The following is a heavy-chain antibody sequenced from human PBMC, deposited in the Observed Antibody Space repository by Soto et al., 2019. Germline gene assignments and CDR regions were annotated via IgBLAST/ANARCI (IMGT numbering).Heavy chain of an antibody. CDR1: GYTFTSYG. J-gene: IGHJ6*02. V-gene: IGHV1-18*01. CDR3: ARDCGSHRNCSSARVRRRDV. CDR2: ISAYNGNT. Sequence: GASVKVSCKASGYTFTSYGISWVRQAPGQGLEWMGWISAYNGNTNYAQKLQGRVTMTTDTSTSTAYMELRSLRSDDTAGYYCARDCGSHRNCSSARVRRRDVWGQGTTVTVSS. D-gene: IGHD2-2*01.